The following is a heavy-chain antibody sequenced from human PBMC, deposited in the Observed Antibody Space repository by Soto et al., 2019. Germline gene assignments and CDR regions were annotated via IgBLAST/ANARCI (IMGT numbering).Heavy chain of an antibody. CDR3: ARTYYDFWSGYYTVFDY. CDR1: GGSFSGYY. Sequence: AETLYLTSAVYGGSFSGYYWSWIRPPPGKGLEWIGEINHSGSTNYNPSLKSRVTISVDTSKNQFSLKLSSVTAADTAVYYCARTYYDFWSGYYTVFDYWGQGTLVTVSS. D-gene: IGHD3-3*01. J-gene: IGHJ4*02. V-gene: IGHV4-34*01. CDR2: INHSGST.